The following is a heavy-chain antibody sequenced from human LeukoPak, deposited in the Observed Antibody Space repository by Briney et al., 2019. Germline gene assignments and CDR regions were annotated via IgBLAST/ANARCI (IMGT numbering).Heavy chain of an antibody. CDR1: RFIFSTYW. CDR3: AELGITMIGGV. Sequence: GGSLRLSCAASRFIFSTYWMHWVRQAPGKGLEWVSYISSSGSTIYYADSVKGRFTISRDNAKNSLYLQMNSLRAEDTAVYYCAELGITMIGGVWGKGTTVTISS. J-gene: IGHJ6*04. D-gene: IGHD3-10*02. V-gene: IGHV3-48*04. CDR2: ISSSGSTI.